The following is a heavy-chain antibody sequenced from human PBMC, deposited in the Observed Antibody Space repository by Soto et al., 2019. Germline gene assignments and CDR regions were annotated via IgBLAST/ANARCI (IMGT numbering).Heavy chain of an antibody. V-gene: IGHV3-30-3*01. J-gene: IGHJ6*02. D-gene: IGHD3-3*01. Sequence: SLRLSCAASGFTFSSDAMHWGRQAPGKGLEWVAVISYDGSNKYYADSVKGRFTISRDNSKNTLYLQMNSLRAEDTAVYYCTIFGVVIYYYYGMDVWGQGTTVTVSS. CDR3: TIFGVVIYYYYGMDV. CDR1: GFTFSSDA. CDR2: ISYDGSNK.